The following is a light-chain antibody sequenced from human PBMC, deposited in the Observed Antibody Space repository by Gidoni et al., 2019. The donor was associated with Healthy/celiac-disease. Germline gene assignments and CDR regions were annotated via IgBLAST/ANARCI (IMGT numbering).Light chain of an antibody. J-gene: IGKJ5*01. Sequence: DLVMTQSPLPLPVTPGEPASISCRSSQSLLHSNGYNYLHWYLQKPGQSPQLLIYLGSNRADGVPDRCSGSGSGTDFTLKISRVEAEDVGVYYCMQALQTPPTFGQGTRLEIK. V-gene: IGKV2-28*01. CDR3: MQALQTPPT. CDR2: LGS. CDR1: QSLLHSNGYNY.